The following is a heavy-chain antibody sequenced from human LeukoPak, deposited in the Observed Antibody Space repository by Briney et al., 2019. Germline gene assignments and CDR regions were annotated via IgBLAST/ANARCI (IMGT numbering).Heavy chain of an antibody. CDR1: GDPIGIYY. V-gene: IGHV4-4*07. Sequence: SETLSLTCTVSGDPIGIYYWNWIRQPAGKGLEWIGRIFTSGIANYNPSLKSRVTMSVDTSKNQFSLTLSSVTAADTAVYYCAREISGTYYNPLGYMDVWGKGTTVTVSS. CDR2: IFTSGIA. CDR3: AREISGTYYNPLGYMDV. D-gene: IGHD3-10*01. J-gene: IGHJ6*03.